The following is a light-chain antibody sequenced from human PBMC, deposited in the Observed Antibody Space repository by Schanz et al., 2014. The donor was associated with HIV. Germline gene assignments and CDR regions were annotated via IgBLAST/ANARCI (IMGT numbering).Light chain of an antibody. CDR1: SSDVGGYKY. Sequence: QSALTQPPSASGSPGQSVTISCTGTSSDVGGYKYVSWYQQHPGKAPKLLIYEVSKRPLGVPDRFSGSKSGNTASLTISGLQAEDEGDYYCCSYSRVGTPHYVFGTGTKVTVL. J-gene: IGLJ1*01. CDR3: CSYSRVGTPHYV. CDR2: EVS. V-gene: IGLV2-8*01.